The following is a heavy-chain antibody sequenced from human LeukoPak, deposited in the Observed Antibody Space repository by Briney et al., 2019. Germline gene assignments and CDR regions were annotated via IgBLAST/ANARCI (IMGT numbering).Heavy chain of an antibody. J-gene: IGHJ5*02. CDR1: GGSISSYY. V-gene: IGHV4-59*08. CDR2: IYYSGST. CDR3: ARQILYYGSGSSPDWFDP. Sequence: SETLSLTCTVSGGSISSYYWSWIRQPPGKGLEWIGNIYYSGSTNYNPSLKSRVTISVDTSKNQFSLKLSSVTAADTAVYYCARQILYYGSGSSPDWFDPWGQGTLVTVSS. D-gene: IGHD3-10*01.